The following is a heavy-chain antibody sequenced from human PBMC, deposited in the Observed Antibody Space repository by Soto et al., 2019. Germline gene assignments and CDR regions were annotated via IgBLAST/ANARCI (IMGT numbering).Heavy chain of an antibody. D-gene: IGHD2-2*01. J-gene: IGHJ4*02. CDR2: ISDSGST. CDR1: GFTFSTYA. CDR3: AKDKGGRYCSRTSCYHY. V-gene: IGHV3-23*01. Sequence: EVQLLESGGGLVQPGGSLRLSCTASGFTFSTYAMSWVRQAPGKGLEWVSTISDSGSTYYADSVKGRFTISRDNSKNTLYLEMNSLRAEDTAVYYCAKDKGGRYCSRTSCYHYWGQGTLVTVSS.